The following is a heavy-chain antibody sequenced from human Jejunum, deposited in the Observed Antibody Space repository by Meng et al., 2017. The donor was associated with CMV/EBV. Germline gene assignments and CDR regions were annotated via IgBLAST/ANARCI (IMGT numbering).Heavy chain of an antibody. D-gene: IGHD3-10*01. V-gene: IGHV4-31*02. CDR1: NGGFY. CDR3: ARGDYSASGNYYTGVYSFDY. J-gene: IGHJ4*02. Sequence: NGGFYWTWIRQYPGKGLEWIGYIYYTGTTFYNPSLQSRVTISIDTSKNHFSLSLSSVTAADTAVYYCARGDYSASGNYYTGVYSFDYWGQGTLVTVS. CDR2: IYYTGTT.